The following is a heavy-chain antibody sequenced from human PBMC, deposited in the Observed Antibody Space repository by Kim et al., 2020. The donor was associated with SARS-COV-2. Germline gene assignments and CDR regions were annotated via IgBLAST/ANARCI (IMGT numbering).Heavy chain of an antibody. V-gene: IGHV3-30*04. CDR2: ISYDGSNK. CDR1: GFTFSSYA. D-gene: IGHD6-19*01. J-gene: IGHJ4*02. Sequence: GGSLRLSCAASGFTFSSYAMHWVRQAPGKGLEWVAVISYDGSNKYYADSVKGRFTISRDNSKNTLYLQMNSLRAEDTAVYYCARDPSGWVTHPYFDYWGQGTLVTVSS. CDR3: ARDPSGWVTHPYFDY.